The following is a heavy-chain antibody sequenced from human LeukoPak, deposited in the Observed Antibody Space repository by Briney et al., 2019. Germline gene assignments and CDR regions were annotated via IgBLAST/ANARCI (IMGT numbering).Heavy chain of an antibody. CDR1: GGSFSGYY. Sequence: SETLSLTCAVYGGSFSGYYWSWIRQPPGKGLEWIGEINHSGSTNYNPSLTSRVTISVDTSKNQFSLKLSSVTAADTAVYYCARPDYYYGSGTYRYWGQGTLVTVSS. CDR2: INHSGST. V-gene: IGHV4-34*01. D-gene: IGHD3-10*01. J-gene: IGHJ4*02. CDR3: ARPDYYYGSGTYRY.